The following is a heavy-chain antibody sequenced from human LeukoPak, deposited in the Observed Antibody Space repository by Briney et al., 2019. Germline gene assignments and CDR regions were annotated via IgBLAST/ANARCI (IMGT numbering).Heavy chain of an antibody. CDR2: INPNSGGT. CDR3: ARGGCSSTSCYSGSYYYYYYGMDV. D-gene: IGHD2-2*01. J-gene: IGHJ6*04. V-gene: IGHV1-2*04. CDR1: GYTFTGYY. Sequence: GASVKVSCKASGYTFTGYYMHWVRQAPGQGPEWMGWINPNSGGTNYAQKFQGWVTMTRDTSISTAYMELSRLRSDDTAVYYCARGGCSSTSCYSGSYYYYYYGMDVWGKGTTVTVSS.